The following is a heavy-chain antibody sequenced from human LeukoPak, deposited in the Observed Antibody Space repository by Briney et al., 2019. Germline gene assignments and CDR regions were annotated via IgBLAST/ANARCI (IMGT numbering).Heavy chain of an antibody. D-gene: IGHD2-2*01. CDR1: GFAFDEHG. CDR3: ARAPITSPFYFDY. V-gene: IGHV3-20*04. Sequence: GSLRLSCTGSGFAFDEHGMSWVRQIPGKGLEWVSGINWSGGSTGYADPLRGRFTISRDNAKNSLYLQMDSLRAEDTALYYCARAPITSPFYFDYWGQGTLVTVSS. J-gene: IGHJ4*02. CDR2: INWSGGST.